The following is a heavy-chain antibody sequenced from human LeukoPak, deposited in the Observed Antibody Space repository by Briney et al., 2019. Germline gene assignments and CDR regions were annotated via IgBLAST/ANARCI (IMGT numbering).Heavy chain of an antibody. V-gene: IGHV4-34*01. CDR2: INHSGST. CDR1: GGSFSGYY. Sequence: PSETLSLTCAVYGGSFSGYYWSWIRQPPGKGLEWIGEINHSGSTNYNPSLKSRVTISVDTSKNQFSLKLSSVTAADTAVYYCARAYDYGDSSYWYFDLWGRGTLVTVSS. J-gene: IGHJ2*01. D-gene: IGHD4-17*01. CDR3: ARAYDYGDSSYWYFDL.